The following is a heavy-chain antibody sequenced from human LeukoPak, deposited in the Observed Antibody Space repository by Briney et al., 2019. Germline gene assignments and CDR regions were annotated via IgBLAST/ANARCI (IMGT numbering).Heavy chain of an antibody. CDR2: INHSGST. J-gene: IGHJ4*02. Sequence: SETLSLTCAVDDGSFSGYYWTWIRQPPGKGLEWIGEINHSGSTNYNPSLKSRVTMSVDTSKNQFSLNLRSVTAADTAVYYCARGSYDFWSGSFDSWGQGTLVTVSS. V-gene: IGHV4-34*01. D-gene: IGHD3-3*01. CDR1: DGSFSGYY. CDR3: ARGSYDFWSGSFDS.